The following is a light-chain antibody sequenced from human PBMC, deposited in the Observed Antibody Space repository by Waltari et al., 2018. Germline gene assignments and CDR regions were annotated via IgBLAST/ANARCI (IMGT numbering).Light chain of an antibody. Sequence: EMVLTHSPPNLSLSPEERATPSCRARHSVNCYLAWYQQRPGQAPRLLIYDGSNRATGIPDRFSGSGSETDFTLTISSLQPEDSAVYYCQQRRNWPLTFGGGTKVEIK. CDR2: DGS. V-gene: IGKV3-11*01. CDR3: QQRRNWPLT. CDR1: HSVNCY. J-gene: IGKJ4*01.